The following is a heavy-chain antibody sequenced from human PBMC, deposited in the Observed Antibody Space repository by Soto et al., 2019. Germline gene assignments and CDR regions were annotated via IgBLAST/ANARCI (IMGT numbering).Heavy chain of an antibody. V-gene: IGHV4-39*07. CDR2: IYYSGST. J-gene: IGHJ4*02. CDR1: GGSISSGSYY. Sequence: PSETLSLTCTVSGGSISSGSYYWGWIRQPPGKGLEWIGSIYYSGSTNYNPSLKSRVTISVDTSKNQFSLSLTSVTAADTAVYYCALRSMAVVPEYWGQGTLVTVS. CDR3: ALRSMAVVPEY. D-gene: IGHD3-22*01.